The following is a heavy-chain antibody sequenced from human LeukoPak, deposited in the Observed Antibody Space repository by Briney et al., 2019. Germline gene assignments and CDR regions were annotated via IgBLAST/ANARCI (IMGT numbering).Heavy chain of an antibody. Sequence: GGSLRLSCEASGFTFDDYGMSWVRQLPGKGLEWVSGINRNGDSTDYAGSVKGRFTISRDNAKNSHFLQMNSLRVEDTALYYCARGFRNGPFDCWGQGTLVTVSS. CDR2: INRNGDST. D-gene: IGHD2-8*01. CDR3: ARGFRNGPFDC. CDR1: GFTFDDYG. V-gene: IGHV3-20*04. J-gene: IGHJ4*02.